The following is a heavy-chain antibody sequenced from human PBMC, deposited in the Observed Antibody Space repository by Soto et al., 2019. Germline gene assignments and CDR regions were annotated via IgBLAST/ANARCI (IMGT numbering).Heavy chain of an antibody. CDR3: ARLPKIFGEFHYLSFYY. J-gene: IGHJ4*02. V-gene: IGHV4-39*01. CDR1: GGSISSTYYY. Sequence: SETLSLNCTVSGGSISSTYYYWGWIRQPPGKGLEWIGSIYYSGSTYYNPSLKSRVTISVDTSKNQFSLKLSSVTAADTAVYYGARLPKIFGEFHYLSFYYWGQGTLVTVSS. CDR2: IYYSGST. D-gene: IGHD3-10*01.